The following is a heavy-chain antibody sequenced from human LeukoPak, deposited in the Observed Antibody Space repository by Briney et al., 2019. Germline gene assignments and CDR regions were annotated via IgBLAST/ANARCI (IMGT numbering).Heavy chain of an antibody. CDR3: AREGGYASGSYYLAYYYGMDV. CDR2: ISSSSTYI. J-gene: IGHJ6*02. V-gene: IGHV3-21*01. D-gene: IGHD3-10*01. CDR1: GFTFSSYS. Sequence: PGGSLRLSCAASGFTFSSYSMNWVRQAPGKGLEWVSSISSSSTYIYYADSVKGRFTISRDNAKNSLYLQMNSLRAEDTAVYYCAREGGYASGSYYLAYYYGMDVWGQGTTVTVSS.